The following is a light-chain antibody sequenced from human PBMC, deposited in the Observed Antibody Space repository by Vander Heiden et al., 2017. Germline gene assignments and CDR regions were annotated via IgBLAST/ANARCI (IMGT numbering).Light chain of an antibody. CDR1: QSVLYSSNNKNY. CDR3: QQYYS. CDR2: WAS. Sequence: DIVMTQSPDSLAVSLGERATINCKSSQSVLYSSNNKNYLAWYQQKPGQPPKLRIYWASTRESGVPDRFSGSGSGTDFTLTISSLQAEDVEGYYCQQYYSFGQGTKVEIK. J-gene: IGKJ1*01. V-gene: IGKV4-1*01.